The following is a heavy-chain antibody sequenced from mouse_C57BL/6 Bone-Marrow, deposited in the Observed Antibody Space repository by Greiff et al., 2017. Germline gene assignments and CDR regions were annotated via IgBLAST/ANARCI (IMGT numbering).Heavy chain of an antibody. D-gene: IGHD1-1*01. J-gene: IGHJ3*01. Sequence: QVQLQQPGAELVKPGASVKLSCKASGYTFTSYWMQWVKQRPGQGLEWIGEIDPSDSYTNYNQKFKGKATLTVDKSSSTAYMQLSSLTSEDSAVYYCARTTTVVAEAYWGQGTLVTVSA. V-gene: IGHV1-50*01. CDR1: GYTFTSYW. CDR3: ARTTTVVAEAY. CDR2: IDPSDSYT.